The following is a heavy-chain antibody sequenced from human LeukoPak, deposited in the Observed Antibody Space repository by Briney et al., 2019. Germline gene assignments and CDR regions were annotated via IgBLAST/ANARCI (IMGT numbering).Heavy chain of an antibody. V-gene: IGHV1-69*04. CDR1: GGTFSSYA. J-gene: IGHJ4*02. D-gene: IGHD3-10*01. Sequence: GASVKVSCKASGGTFSSYAISWVRQAPRQGLEWMGRIIPILGIANYAQKFQGRVTITADKSTSTAYMELSSLRSEDTAVYYCARYTMVQGVIITGFDYWGQGTLVTVSS. CDR2: IIPILGIA. CDR3: ARYTMVQGVIITGFDY.